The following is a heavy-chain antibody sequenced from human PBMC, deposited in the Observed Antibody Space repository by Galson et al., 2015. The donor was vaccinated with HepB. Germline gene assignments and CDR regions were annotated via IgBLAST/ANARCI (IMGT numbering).Heavy chain of an antibody. Sequence: SLRLSCAASGFTFSSYAMHWVRQAPGKGLEWVAVISYDGSNKYYADSVKGRFTISRDNSKNTLYLQMNSLRAEDTAVYYCARDVMGYYYYGMDVWGQGTTVTVSS. CDR2: ISYDGSNK. V-gene: IGHV3-30-3*01. J-gene: IGHJ6*02. D-gene: IGHD2-21*01. CDR1: GFTFSSYA. CDR3: ARDVMGYYYYGMDV.